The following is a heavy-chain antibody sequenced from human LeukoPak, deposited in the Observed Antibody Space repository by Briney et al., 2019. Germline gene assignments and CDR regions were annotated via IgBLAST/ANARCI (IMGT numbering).Heavy chain of an antibody. CDR2: MSHSRNS. Sequence: SSETLSLTCKVSGYSISSGYYWAWTRQPPGRGLEWIGTMSHSRNSYYSPSLTSRVTISEDTSKNQFSLKLKSVTAADPAVYYCTREGASYGGGFDYWGQGTLVAVSS. D-gene: IGHD1-26*01. J-gene: IGHJ4*02. CDR3: TREGASYGGGFDY. CDR1: GYSISSGYY. V-gene: IGHV4-38-2*02.